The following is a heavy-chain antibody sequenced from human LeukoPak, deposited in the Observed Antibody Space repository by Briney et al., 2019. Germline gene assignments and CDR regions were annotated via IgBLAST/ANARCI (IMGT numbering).Heavy chain of an antibody. CDR1: GFTFSSYW. J-gene: IGHJ4*02. D-gene: IGHD3-9*01. V-gene: IGHV3-7*01. Sequence: GGSLRLSCAASGFTFSSYWMSWVRQAPGKGLEWVANIKQDGSEKYYVDSVKGRFTISRDNAKNSLYLQMNSLRAEDTAVYYCARVRLRYFDWLSNDYFHGGWGQGTLVTVSS. CDR3: ARVRLRYFDWLSNDYFHGG. CDR2: IKQDGSEK.